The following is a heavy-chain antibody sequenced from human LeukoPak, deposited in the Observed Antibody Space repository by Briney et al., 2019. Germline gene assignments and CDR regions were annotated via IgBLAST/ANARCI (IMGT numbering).Heavy chain of an antibody. CDR1: GFTFSSYA. D-gene: IGHD3-3*01. CDR2: ISGGGGST. V-gene: IGHV3-23*01. CDR3: ARDRLPSHQDDFDY. Sequence: GGSLRLSCAASGFTFSSYAMSWVRQAPGKGLEWGSSISGGGGSTYYADSVKGRFTISRDNSKNTLYMQMNSLRPEDTAVYYCARDRLPSHQDDFDYWGQGTLVTVSS. J-gene: IGHJ4*02.